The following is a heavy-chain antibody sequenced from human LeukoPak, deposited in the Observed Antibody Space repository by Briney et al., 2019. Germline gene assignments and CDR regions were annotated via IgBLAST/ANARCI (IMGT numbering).Heavy chain of an antibody. V-gene: IGHV3-64*03. Sequence: PGGSLRLSCSASGFTFSGYATHWVRQAPGKGLEYVSAIISNGESTYYSDSVKDRFTISRDNSKNTLYLQMSSLRPEDTAVYYCVKSASTWYLFDYWGQGTLVTVSS. J-gene: IGHJ4*02. CDR2: IISNGEST. CDR3: VKSASTWYLFDY. D-gene: IGHD6-13*01. CDR1: GFTFSGYA.